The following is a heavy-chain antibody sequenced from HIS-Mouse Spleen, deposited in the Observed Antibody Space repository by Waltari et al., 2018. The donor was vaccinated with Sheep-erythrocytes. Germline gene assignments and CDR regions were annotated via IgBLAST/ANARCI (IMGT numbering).Heavy chain of an antibody. Sequence: EVQLVQSGAEVKKPGESLKISCKGSGYSFTSYWNGWVRQMPGKGLDWMGFIYHGDSKTRYSPTFQGQVIISADKAISTAYLQWSSLKASDTAMYYCARRTYYDFWSGYYTDAFDIWGQGTMVTVSS. D-gene: IGHD3-3*01. CDR1: GYSFTSYW. CDR2: IYHGDSKT. J-gene: IGHJ3*02. CDR3: ARRTYYDFWSGYYTDAFDI. V-gene: IGHV5-51*03.